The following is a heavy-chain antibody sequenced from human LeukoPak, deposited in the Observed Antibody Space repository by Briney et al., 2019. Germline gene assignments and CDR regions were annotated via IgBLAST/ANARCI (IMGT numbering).Heavy chain of an antibody. Sequence: GGSLRLSCAASGFTFSYYWMTWVRQVPGKGLEWVANIEEDGSEKYYVDSVMGRFTISRDNAKKSLYLQMNSLRAEDTALYYCARVPINSSGYFRSMRQDSFDIWGQGTMVTVSS. CDR2: IEEDGSEK. D-gene: IGHD3-22*01. CDR3: ARVPINSSGYFRSMRQDSFDI. V-gene: IGHV3-7*04. CDR1: GFTFSYYW. J-gene: IGHJ3*02.